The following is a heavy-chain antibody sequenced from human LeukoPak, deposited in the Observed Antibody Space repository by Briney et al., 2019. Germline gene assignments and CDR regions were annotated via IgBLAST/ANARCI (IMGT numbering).Heavy chain of an antibody. D-gene: IGHD2-15*01. CDR2: IKQDGSEK. Sequence: GGSLRLSCAASGFTFSSYWMSWVRQAPGKGLEWVANIKQDGSEKYYVDSVKGRFTISRDNAKNSLYLQMDSLRAEDTAVYYCEAATPGAFDYWGQGTLVTVSS. V-gene: IGHV3-7*01. J-gene: IGHJ4*02. CDR1: GFTFSSYW. CDR3: EAATPGAFDY.